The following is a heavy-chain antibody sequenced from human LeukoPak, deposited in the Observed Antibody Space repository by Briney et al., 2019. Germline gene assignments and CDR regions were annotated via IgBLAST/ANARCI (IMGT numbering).Heavy chain of an antibody. V-gene: IGHV3-23*01. Sequence: GGSLRLSCAASGFSFSSHGMSWVRQAPGKGLEWVSGIIGGAGSTYYADSVKGRFTISGDNSKNTLFLQMNSLRAEDTAVYYCAKVRGAAAGLYFDYWGQGTLVTVSS. CDR1: GFSFSSHG. CDR3: AKVRGAAAGLYFDY. J-gene: IGHJ4*02. CDR2: IIGGAGST. D-gene: IGHD6-13*01.